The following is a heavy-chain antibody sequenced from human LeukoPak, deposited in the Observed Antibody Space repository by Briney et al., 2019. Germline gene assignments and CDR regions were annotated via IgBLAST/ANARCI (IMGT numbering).Heavy chain of an antibody. V-gene: IGHV3-48*01. J-gene: IGHJ5*02. CDR3: AGGGGTLRYNWFDP. Sequence: GGSLRLSCAASGFTFSSYSMNWVRQAPGKGLEWVSYISSSSSTIYYADSVKGRFTISRDNAKNSLYLQMNSLRAEDTAVYYCAGGGGTLRYNWFDPWGQGTLVTVSS. CDR1: GFTFSSYS. D-gene: IGHD2-15*01. CDR2: ISSSSSTI.